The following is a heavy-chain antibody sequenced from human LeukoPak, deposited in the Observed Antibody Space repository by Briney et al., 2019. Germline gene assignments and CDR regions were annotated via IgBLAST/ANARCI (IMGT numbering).Heavy chain of an antibody. J-gene: IGHJ3*02. CDR2: MKLDGGDK. V-gene: IGHV3-7*01. Sequence: GGSLRLSCAASRFAFSSYWMSWVRQAPGKGLEWVANMKLDGGDKYYVGSVKGRFTISGDNVKNSLYLQMNSLRADDTAVYYCARGSRGAFDIWGQGTMVTVSS. CDR3: ARGSRGAFDI. D-gene: IGHD6-19*01. CDR1: RFAFSSYW.